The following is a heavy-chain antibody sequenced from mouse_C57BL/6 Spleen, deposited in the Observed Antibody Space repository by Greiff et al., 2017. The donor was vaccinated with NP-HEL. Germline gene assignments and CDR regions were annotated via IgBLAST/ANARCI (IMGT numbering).Heavy chain of an antibody. D-gene: IGHD2-4*01. J-gene: IGHJ4*01. CDR2: INPSNGGT. Sequence: VQLQQSGTELVKPGASVKLSCKASGYTFTSYWMHWVKQRPGQGLEWIGNINPSNGGTNYNEKFKSKATLTVDKSSSTAYMQLSSLTSEDSAVYDCARGGLPYYYAMDYWGQGTSVTVSS. CDR3: ARGGLPYYYAMDY. CDR1: GYTFTSYW. V-gene: IGHV1-53*01.